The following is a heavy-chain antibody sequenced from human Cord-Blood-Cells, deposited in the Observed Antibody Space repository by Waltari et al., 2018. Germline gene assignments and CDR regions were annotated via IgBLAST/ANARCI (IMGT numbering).Heavy chain of an antibody. CDR2: IKQDGSEK. V-gene: IGHV3-7*01. D-gene: IGHD2-2*01. CDR3: ALSADIVVVPAAGGGMDV. J-gene: IGHJ6*02. CDR1: GFTFSSYW. Sequence: EVQLVESGGGLVQPGGSLRLSCAASGFTFSSYWMSWVRQAPGKGLEWVANIKQDGSEKYYVDSVKGRFTISRDNAKNSLYLQMNSLRAEDTAVYYCALSADIVVVPAAGGGMDVWGQGTTVTVSS.